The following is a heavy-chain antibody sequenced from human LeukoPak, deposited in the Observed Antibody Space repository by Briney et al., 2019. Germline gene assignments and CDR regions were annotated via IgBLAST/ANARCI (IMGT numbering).Heavy chain of an antibody. CDR2: IYYSGST. CDR3: ARRCSGGSCYDAFDI. J-gene: IGHJ3*02. V-gene: IGHV4-39*01. D-gene: IGHD2-15*01. Sequence: SETLSLTCTVSGDSISSSSYYWGWIRQPPGKGLEWIGSIYYSGSTYYNPSLKSRVTISVDTSKNQFSLKLSSVTAADTAVYYCARRCSGGSCYDAFDIWGQGAMVTVSS. CDR1: GDSISSSSYY.